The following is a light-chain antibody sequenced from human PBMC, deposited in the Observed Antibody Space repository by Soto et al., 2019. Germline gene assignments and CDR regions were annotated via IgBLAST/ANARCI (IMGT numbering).Light chain of an antibody. CDR1: SSNIGINP. V-gene: IGLV1-44*01. CDR2: RSD. J-gene: IGLJ2*01. CDR3: VAWDDSLYGPV. Sequence: QSVLTQPPSASGTPGQRVTISCSGGSSNIGINPLNWYQQLPGTAPKLLIYRSDQRPSGVPDRFSGSKSGTSGSLAISGLQSEDEGDYYYVAWDDSLYGPVLGGGTKLTVL.